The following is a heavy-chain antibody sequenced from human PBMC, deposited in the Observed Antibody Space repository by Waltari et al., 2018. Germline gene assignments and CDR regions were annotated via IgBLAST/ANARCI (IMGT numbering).Heavy chain of an antibody. CDR1: GGSISSYY. CDR3: ASYYYDSSGYYSYFDY. V-gene: IGHV4-59*01. CDR2: IYYSGST. D-gene: IGHD3-22*01. J-gene: IGHJ4*02. Sequence: QVQLQESGPGLVKPSETLSLTCTVSGGSISSYYWSWIRQPPGKGLEWIGYIYYSGSTNYNPPLKSRVTISVDTSKNQFSLKLSSVTAADTAVYYCASYYYDSSGYYSYFDYWGQGTLVTVSS.